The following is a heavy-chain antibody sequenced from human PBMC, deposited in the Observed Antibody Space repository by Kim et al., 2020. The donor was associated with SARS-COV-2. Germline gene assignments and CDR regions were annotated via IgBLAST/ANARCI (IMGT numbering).Heavy chain of an antibody. CDR2: IYPGDSDT. D-gene: IGHD3-22*01. J-gene: IGHJ4*02. V-gene: IGHV5-51*01. CDR3: ARHGEYYYDSSASITTLFDY. CDR1: GYSFTSYW. Sequence: GESLKISCKGSGYSFTSYWIGWVRQMPGKGLEWMGIIYPGDSDTRYSPSFQGQVTISADKSISTAYLQWSSLKASDTAMYYCARHGEYYYDSSASITTLFDYWGQGTLVTVSS.